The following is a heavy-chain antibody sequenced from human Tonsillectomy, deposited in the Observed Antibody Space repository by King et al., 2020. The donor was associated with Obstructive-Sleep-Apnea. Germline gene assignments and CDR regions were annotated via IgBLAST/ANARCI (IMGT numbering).Heavy chain of an antibody. J-gene: IGHJ6*02. V-gene: IGHV4-59*08. CDR3: ARLTDYGMDV. CDR1: GGSISSYY. Sequence: VQLQESGPGLVKPSETLSLTCTVSGGSISSYYWSWIRQPPGKGLEWIGYIYYSGSTNYNPSLKSRVTISVDTSKNQISPKLSSVTAADTAVYYCARLTDYGMDVWGQGTTVTVSS. CDR2: IYYSGST.